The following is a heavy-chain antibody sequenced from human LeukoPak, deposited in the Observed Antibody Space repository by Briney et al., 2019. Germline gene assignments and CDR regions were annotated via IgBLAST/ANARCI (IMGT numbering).Heavy chain of an antibody. J-gene: IGHJ5*02. V-gene: IGHV1-2*02. D-gene: IGHD4-23*01. CDR3: AXXXXXXXXGGNVNWFDP. CDR1: GYTFTGYY. Sequence: ASVKVSCKASGYTFTGYYMHWVRQAPGQGLEWMGWINPNSGGTNYAQKFQGRVTMTRDTSISTAYMELSRLRSDDTAVYYCAXXXXXXXXGGNVNWFDPWGQGTLVTVSS. CDR2: INPNSGGT.